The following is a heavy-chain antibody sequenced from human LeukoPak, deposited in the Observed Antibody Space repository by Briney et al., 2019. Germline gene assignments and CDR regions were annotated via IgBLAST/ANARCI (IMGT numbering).Heavy chain of an antibody. D-gene: IGHD3-22*01. CDR3: AKGGYDSSGYPGDYYFDY. Sequence: PGGSLRLSCAASGFTFDDYTMHWVRQAPGKGLEWVSLISWDGGSTYYADSVKGRFTISRDNSKNSLYLQMNSLRTEDTALYYCAKGGYDSSGYPGDYYFDYWGQGTLVTVSS. CDR1: GFTFDDYT. V-gene: IGHV3-43*01. J-gene: IGHJ4*02. CDR2: ISWDGGST.